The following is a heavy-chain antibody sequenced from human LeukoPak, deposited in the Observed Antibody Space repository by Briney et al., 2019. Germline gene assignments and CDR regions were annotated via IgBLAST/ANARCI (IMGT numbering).Heavy chain of an antibody. J-gene: IGHJ3*02. V-gene: IGHV3-21*01. Sequence: GGSLRLSCIASGFDFNNYNLNWVRQAQGKGLEWVASMSTTGKYIYYADSVKGRFTISRDNAKNSLYLQMNSLRAEDTAVYYCARDGAGRASDAFDIWGQGTMVTVSS. CDR1: GFDFNNYN. CDR3: ARDGAGRASDAFDI. CDR2: MSTTGKYI. D-gene: IGHD1-26*01.